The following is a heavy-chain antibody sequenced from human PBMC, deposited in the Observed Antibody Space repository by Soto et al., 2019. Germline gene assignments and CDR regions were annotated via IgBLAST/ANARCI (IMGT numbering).Heavy chain of an antibody. CDR2: IYYSGST. D-gene: IGHD2-15*01. CDR3: ARLVVVVGATGGFDY. Sequence: SETLSLTCTVSGGSVSSGSYYWGWIRQPPGKGLEWIGYIYYSGSTNYNPSLKSRVTISVDTSKNQFSLKLSSVTAADTAVYYCARLVVVVGATGGFDYWGQGTLVTVSS. V-gene: IGHV4-61*01. J-gene: IGHJ4*02. CDR1: GGSVSSGSYY.